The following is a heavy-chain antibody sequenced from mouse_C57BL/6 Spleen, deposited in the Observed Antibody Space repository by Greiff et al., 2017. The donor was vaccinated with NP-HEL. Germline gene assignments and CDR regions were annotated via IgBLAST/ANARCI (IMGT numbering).Heavy chain of an antibody. V-gene: IGHV14-2*01. CDR1: GFNIKDYY. D-gene: IGHD2-3*01. CDR3: ASPIYDGYFYSMDY. CDR2: IDPEDGET. J-gene: IGHJ4*01. Sequence: LVESGAELVKPGASVKLSCTASGFNIKDYYMHWVKQRTEQGLEWIGRIDPEDGETKYAPKFQGKATLTADTSSNAAYLQLSSLTSEYTAVYYCASPIYDGYFYSMDYWGQGPSVTVSS.